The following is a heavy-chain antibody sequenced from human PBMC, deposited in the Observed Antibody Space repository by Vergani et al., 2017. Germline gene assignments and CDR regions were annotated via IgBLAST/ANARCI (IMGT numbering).Heavy chain of an antibody. V-gene: IGHV2-26*01. CDR2: IFSNDEK. D-gene: IGHD6-13*01. CDR3: ARTRGSSWYRAYNWFDP. Sequence: QITLKESGPTLVKPTQTLTLTCTFSGFSLSTSGVGVGWIRQPPGKALEWLAHIFSNDEKSYSTSLKSRLTTSKDTSKSQVVLTMTNMDPVDTATYYCARTRGSSWYRAYNWFDPWGQGTLVTVSS. CDR1: GFSLSTSGVG. J-gene: IGHJ5*02.